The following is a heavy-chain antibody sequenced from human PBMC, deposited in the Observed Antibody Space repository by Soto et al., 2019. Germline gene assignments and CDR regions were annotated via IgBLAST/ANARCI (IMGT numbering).Heavy chain of an antibody. CDR1: GYTFTSYG. Sequence: GASVKVSCKASGYTFTSYGISWVRQAPGQGLEWMGWINAGYGNTKSSQKFQDRVTISRDTSASTAYMELTSLRSEDTAVYYCARDTGDGTFDFWGQGTLVTVSS. CDR3: ARDTGDGTFDF. V-gene: IGHV1-18*04. J-gene: IGHJ4*02. CDR2: INAGYGNT. D-gene: IGHD7-27*01.